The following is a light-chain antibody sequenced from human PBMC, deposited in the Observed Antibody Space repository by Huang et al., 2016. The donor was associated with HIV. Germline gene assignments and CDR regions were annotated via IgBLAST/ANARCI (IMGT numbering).Light chain of an antibody. V-gene: IGKV3-11*01. CDR2: EAS. Sequence: EIVLTQSPATLSLSPGERATLSCRASQSVSSYLAWYQQKPGQAPRLLIYEASNRATCSPARFSGSGSGTDFTLTISSLEPEEFAVYYCQQRSNWPGITFGPGTKVDIK. CDR1: QSVSSY. CDR3: QQRSNWPGIT. J-gene: IGKJ3*01.